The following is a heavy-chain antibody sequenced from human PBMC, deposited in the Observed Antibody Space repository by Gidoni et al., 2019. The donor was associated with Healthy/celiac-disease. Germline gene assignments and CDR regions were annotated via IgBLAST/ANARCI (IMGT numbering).Heavy chain of an antibody. J-gene: IGHJ4*02. V-gene: IGHV4-34*01. CDR3: ARSSGRVVDY. Sequence: QVQLQQWGAGLLKPSETLSLTCAVYGGSFSGYYWSWIRQPPGKGLEWIGEINHSGSTNYNPSLKSRVTISVDTSKNQFSLKLSSVTAADTAVYYCARSSGRVVDYWGQGTLVTVSS. CDR2: INHSGST. D-gene: IGHD3-3*01. CDR1: GGSFSGYY.